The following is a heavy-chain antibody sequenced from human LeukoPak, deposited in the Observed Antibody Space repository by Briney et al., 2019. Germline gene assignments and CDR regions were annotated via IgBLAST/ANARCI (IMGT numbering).Heavy chain of an antibody. CDR2: ISSSGSTI. D-gene: IGHD3-22*01. Sequence: QPGGSLRLSCAASEFTFSSYEMYWVRQAPGKGLEWVSYISSSGSTIYYADSVKGRFTISRDNSKNTIFLQMNSLRAGDTATYYCAKRSATSSGYFDFWGRGTLVTVSS. CDR3: AKRSATSSGYFDF. V-gene: IGHV3-48*03. CDR1: EFTFSSYE. J-gene: IGHJ4*02.